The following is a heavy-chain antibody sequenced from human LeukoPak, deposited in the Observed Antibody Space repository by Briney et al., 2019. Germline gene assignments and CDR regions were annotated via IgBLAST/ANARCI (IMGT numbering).Heavy chain of an antibody. V-gene: IGHV3-20*04. CDR2: LNWNGGST. CDR3: ANHSYYYGSGSYPHYLDY. CDR1: GFTFKDNG. D-gene: IGHD3-10*01. Sequence: GGSLRLSXAASGFTFKDNGMSWVRQAPGKGLEWLSGLNWNGGSTGYADSVKGRFTISRDNARNSLYLQMNSLRTEDTALYYCANHSYYYGSGSYPHYLDYWGQGTLVTVSA. J-gene: IGHJ4*02.